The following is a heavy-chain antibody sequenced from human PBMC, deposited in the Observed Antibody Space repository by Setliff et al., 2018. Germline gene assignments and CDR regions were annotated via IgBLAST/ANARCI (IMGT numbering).Heavy chain of an antibody. CDR2: VYNSGTT. J-gene: IGHJ5*02. CDR1: GDSISGGDYY. V-gene: IGHV4-61*02. D-gene: IGHD3-3*02. CDR3: AKESLAINTRWFDP. Sequence: PSETLSLTCTVSGDSISGGDYYRTWIRQPAGKRLEWIGRVYNSGTTYNAFFASRVTMSIDTSKNQFSLNLNSVTAADTALYYCAKESLAINTRWFDPWGQGILVTVSS.